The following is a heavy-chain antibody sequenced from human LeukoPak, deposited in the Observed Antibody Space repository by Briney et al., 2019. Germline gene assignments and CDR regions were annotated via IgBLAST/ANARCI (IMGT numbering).Heavy chain of an antibody. J-gene: IGHJ3*02. CDR3: GMFAVIVGGGLDI. V-gene: IGHV4-34*01. CDR1: GGSFSDYY. D-gene: IGHD1-26*01. Sequence: PSETLSLTCAVYGGSFSDYYLTWIRQPPGKGLEWIGDINHSGNSSYNKSLKSRVTISVDTSKNQVSLELNSVTAADTAVYYCGMFAVIVGGGLDIWGQGTVVTVSS. CDR2: INHSGNS.